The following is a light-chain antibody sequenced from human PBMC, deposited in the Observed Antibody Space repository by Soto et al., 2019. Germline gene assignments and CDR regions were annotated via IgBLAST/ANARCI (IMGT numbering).Light chain of an antibody. CDR1: QSISSR. CDR3: QQYYSYFWT. Sequence: DIQMNQSPSTLSASVGDRVIITCRARQSISSRLSWYQQKPGKAPKLLIYKASSLESVVPSRFSGSGSGTEFTLNISSLEPDDLATYYCQQYYSYFWTFGQGTKGEIK. J-gene: IGKJ1*01. V-gene: IGKV1-5*03. CDR2: KAS.